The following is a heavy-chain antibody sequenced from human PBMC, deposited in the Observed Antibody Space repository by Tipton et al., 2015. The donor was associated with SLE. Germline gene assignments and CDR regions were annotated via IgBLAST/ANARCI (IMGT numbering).Heavy chain of an antibody. V-gene: IGHV4-4*08. J-gene: IGHJ4*02. CDR3: ARQRLHFDY. CDR2: VSPSGRT. D-gene: IGHD6-25*01. Sequence: LRLSFSVSGGSFSSFYWTWIRQPPGKPLEGIGYVSPSGRTNYNSSLESRVSISLDTSNNQFSLNLKSVDGADTAMYYCARQRLHFDYWGQGILVAVSS. CDR1: GGSFSSFY.